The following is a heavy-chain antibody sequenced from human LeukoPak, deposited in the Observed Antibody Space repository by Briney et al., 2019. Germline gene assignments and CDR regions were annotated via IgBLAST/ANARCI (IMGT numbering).Heavy chain of an antibody. Sequence: GGSLRLSCATSGFSFSNYAMSWVRQAPGKGLEWVSAISGEGVTIYYADSVKGRFTISRDNAKNSLYLQMNSLRAEDTASYYCARTGYYGSGSYSGYWGQGTLVTVSS. CDR3: ARTGYYGSGSYSGY. CDR1: GFSFSNYA. J-gene: IGHJ4*02. CDR2: ISGEGVTI. V-gene: IGHV3-23*01. D-gene: IGHD3-10*01.